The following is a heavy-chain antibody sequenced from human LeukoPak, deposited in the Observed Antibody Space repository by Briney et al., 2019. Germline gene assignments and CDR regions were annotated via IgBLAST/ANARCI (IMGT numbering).Heavy chain of an antibody. CDR2: IYYSGST. J-gene: IGHJ4*02. D-gene: IGHD6-13*01. CDR1: GGSISSYY. V-gene: IGHV4-59*01. CDR3: ARTKQQLVPSFDY. Sequence: PSETLSLTCTVSGGSISSYYWSWIRQPPGKGLEWIGYIYYSGSTNYNPSLKSRVTISVDTSKNQFSLKLSSVTAADTAVYYCARTKQQLVPSFDYWGQGTLVTVSS.